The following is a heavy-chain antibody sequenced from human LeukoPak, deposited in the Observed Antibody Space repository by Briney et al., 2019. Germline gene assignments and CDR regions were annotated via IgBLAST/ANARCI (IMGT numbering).Heavy chain of an antibody. CDR2: ISSSGSTI. CDR3: ARGSGPPGVTSFDY. D-gene: IGHD3-16*01. Sequence: GGSLRLSCAASGFTFSSYEMNWVRQAPGKGLEWVSYISSSGSTIYYADSVKGRFTISRDNAKNSLYLQMNSLRAEDTAVYYCARGSGPPGVTSFDYWVQGTLVTVSS. CDR1: GFTFSSYE. V-gene: IGHV3-48*03. J-gene: IGHJ4*02.